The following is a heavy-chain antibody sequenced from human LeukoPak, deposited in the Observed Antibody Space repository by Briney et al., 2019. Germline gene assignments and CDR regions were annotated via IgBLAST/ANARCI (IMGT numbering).Heavy chain of an antibody. V-gene: IGHV4-39*01. Sequence: SETLSLTCTVSGGSISSSSYYWGWIRQPPGKGMEWIVSIYYSGSTYYNPSLKSRITISVDTSKHQFSLKLRSVTAADTAVYYCARQFSSSWYNLYYYYYYMDVWRKGTTVTVSS. CDR1: GGSISSSSYY. CDR3: ARQFSSSWYNLYYYYYYMDV. CDR2: IYYSGST. J-gene: IGHJ6*03. D-gene: IGHD6-13*01.